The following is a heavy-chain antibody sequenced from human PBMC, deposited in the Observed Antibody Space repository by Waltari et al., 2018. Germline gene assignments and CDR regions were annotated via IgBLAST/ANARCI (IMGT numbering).Heavy chain of an antibody. J-gene: IGHJ3*02. CDR2: IYHSGST. V-gene: IGHV4-38-2*02. D-gene: IGHD1-26*01. CDR3: ARDVYGWERGSDAFDI. CDR1: GYSISSGYY. Sequence: QVQLQESGPGLVKPSETLSLTCAVSGYSISSGYYWGWIRQPAGKGLEWIGSIYHSGSTYYYPSLKRRVTISVDTSKNQFSLKLSSVTAADTAVYYCARDVYGWERGSDAFDIWGQGTMVTVSS.